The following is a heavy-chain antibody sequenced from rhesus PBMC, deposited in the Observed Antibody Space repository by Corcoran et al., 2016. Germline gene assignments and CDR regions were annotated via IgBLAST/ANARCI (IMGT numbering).Heavy chain of an antibody. CDR2: IRNNPRGGKA. D-gene: IGHD1-26*01. V-gene: IGHV3-116*02. Sequence: EVRLVESGGCLVQPGGALRLFCAASGFTCSDYTMNWVGRATGDGREWGGVIRNNPRGGKAKYAESVKGRFTISRDDTKNIASLQMNSLKTEDTAVYYCAKLDETTYYFDSWGQGVLVTVAS. CDR3: AKLDETTYYFDS. CDR1: GFTCSDYT. J-gene: IGHJ4*01.